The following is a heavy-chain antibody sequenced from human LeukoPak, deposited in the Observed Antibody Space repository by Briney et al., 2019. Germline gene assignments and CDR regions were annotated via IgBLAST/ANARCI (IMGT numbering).Heavy chain of an antibody. CDR1: GFTFSSYA. Sequence: GGSLRLSCAASGFTFSSYAMSWVRQAPGKGLEWVSAISGSGGSTYYADSVKGRFTISRDNSKNTLYMQINSLRAEDTAVYYCAKSRSIGWYYDLNFDYWGQGTLVTVSS. D-gene: IGHD6-19*01. CDR3: AKSRSIGWYYDLNFDY. J-gene: IGHJ4*02. V-gene: IGHV3-23*01. CDR2: ISGSGGST.